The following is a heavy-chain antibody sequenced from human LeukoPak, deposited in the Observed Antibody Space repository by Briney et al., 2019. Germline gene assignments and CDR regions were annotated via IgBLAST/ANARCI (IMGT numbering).Heavy chain of an antibody. V-gene: IGHV3-21*01. CDR1: GFTFSSYS. J-gene: IGHJ3*02. CDR3: ARAYSSSFNGAFDI. D-gene: IGHD6-13*01. Sequence: GGSLRLSCAASGFTFSSYSMNWVRQAPGKGLEWVSSISSSSSHIYYADSVKGRFTISRDNAKNSLYLQMNSLRAEDTAVYYCARAYSSSFNGAFDIWGQGTMVTVSS. CDR2: ISSSSSHI.